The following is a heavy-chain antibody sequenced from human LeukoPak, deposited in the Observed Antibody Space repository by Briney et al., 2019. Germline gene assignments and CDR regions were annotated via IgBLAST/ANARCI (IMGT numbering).Heavy chain of an antibody. V-gene: IGHV4-4*02. CDR2: IYHSGST. Sequence: PSGTLSLTCAVSGGSISSSNWWSWVRQPPGKGLEWIGEIYHSGSTNYNPSLKSRVTISVDKSKNQFSLKLSSLTAADTAVYYCARDSPPAYCSSGSCYFDSWGQGTLVTVSS. CDR1: GGSISSSNW. CDR3: ARDSPPAYCSSGSCYFDS. D-gene: IGHD2-15*01. J-gene: IGHJ4*02.